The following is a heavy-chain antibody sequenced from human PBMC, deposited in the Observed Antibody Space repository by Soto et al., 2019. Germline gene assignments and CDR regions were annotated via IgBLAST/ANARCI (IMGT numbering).Heavy chain of an antibody. CDR2: ISYDGSNK. V-gene: IGHV3-30-3*01. J-gene: IGHJ4*02. Sequence: QVQLVESGGGVVQPGRSLRLSCAASGFTFSSYAMHWVRQAPGKGLEWVAVISYDGSNKYYADSVKGRFTISRDNSKNTLYLQMNSLRAEDTAVYYCARDSNYYDSSGYAHFDYWGQGTLVTVSS. CDR1: GFTFSSYA. D-gene: IGHD3-22*01. CDR3: ARDSNYYDSSGYAHFDY.